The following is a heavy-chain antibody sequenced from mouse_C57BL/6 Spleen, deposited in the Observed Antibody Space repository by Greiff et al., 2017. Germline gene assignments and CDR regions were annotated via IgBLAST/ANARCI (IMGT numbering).Heavy chain of an antibody. Sequence: EVMLVESGGDLVKPGGSLKLSCAASGFTFSSYGMSWVRQTPDKRLEWVATISSGGSYTYYPDSVKGRFTISRDNAKNTLYLQMSSLKSEDTAMYYCAREYYGSSYYFDYWGQGTTLTVSS. CDR1: GFTFSSYG. CDR2: ISSGGSYT. CDR3: AREYYGSSYYFDY. V-gene: IGHV5-6*01. J-gene: IGHJ2*01. D-gene: IGHD1-1*01.